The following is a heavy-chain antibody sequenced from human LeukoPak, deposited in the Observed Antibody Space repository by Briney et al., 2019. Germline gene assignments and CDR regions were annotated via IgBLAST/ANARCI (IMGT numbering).Heavy chain of an antibody. CDR1: GFTFRSYE. J-gene: IGHJ4*02. Sequence: PGGSLTLSCEVSGFTFRSYEMNWVRQAPGKGLEWIAYISSSGSAFSYADSVKGRFTIARDNAKNSVYLEMNSLIADDTAVYYCARSARLMKGVVEVTALDDWGQGTLVTVSS. CDR2: ISSSGSAF. CDR3: ARSARLMKGVVEVTALDD. V-gene: IGHV3-48*03. D-gene: IGHD3-3*01.